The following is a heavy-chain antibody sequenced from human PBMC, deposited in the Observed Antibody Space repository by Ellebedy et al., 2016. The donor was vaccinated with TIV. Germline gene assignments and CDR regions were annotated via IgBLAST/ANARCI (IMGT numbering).Heavy chain of an antibody. CDR2: IYSSGYT. CDR3: ARGYDNRGFYDCPFDH. J-gene: IGHJ4*02. Sequence: MPSETLSLTCTVSGGSISSYYWSWIRQPPGKGLEWIGYIYSSGYTSYNPSLESRVTISLDTSKGQFSLTLTSVTAADTAVYYCARGYDNRGFYDCPFDHWGQGTLVTVSS. D-gene: IGHD3-22*01. V-gene: IGHV4-59*01. CDR1: GGSISSYY.